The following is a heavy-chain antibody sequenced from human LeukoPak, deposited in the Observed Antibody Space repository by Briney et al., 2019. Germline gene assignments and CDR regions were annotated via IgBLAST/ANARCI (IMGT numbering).Heavy chain of an antibody. CDR2: IIPLFDSP. Sequence: SVKVSCKASGGTFTFGTAGVTWVRQASGQRLEWLGGIIPLFDSPHYAPNFQGRLTITADRFSGVAYMDLSSLSSEDTAVYYCARAYIVNTNGDNVYYYMDVWGTGTTVTVSS. V-gene: IGHV1-69*06. CDR1: GGTFTFGTAG. D-gene: IGHD5-24*01. J-gene: IGHJ6*03. CDR3: ARAYIVNTNGDNVYYYMDV.